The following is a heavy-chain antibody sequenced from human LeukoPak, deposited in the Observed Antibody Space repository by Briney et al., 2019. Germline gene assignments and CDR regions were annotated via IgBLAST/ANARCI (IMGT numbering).Heavy chain of an antibody. CDR2: ISYDGSNK. J-gene: IGHJ4*02. D-gene: IGHD3-22*01. Sequence: PGGSLRLSCAASGFTFSSYGMHWVRQAPGKGLEWVAVISYDGSNKYYADSVKGRFTISRDNSKNTLYLQMNSLRAEDTAVYYCAKDSRYYDSSGDPLDYWGQGTLVTVSS. V-gene: IGHV3-30*18. CDR1: GFTFSSYG. CDR3: AKDSRYYDSSGDPLDY.